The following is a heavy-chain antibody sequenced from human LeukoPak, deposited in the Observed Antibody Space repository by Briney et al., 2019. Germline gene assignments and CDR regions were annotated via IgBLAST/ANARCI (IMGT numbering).Heavy chain of an antibody. D-gene: IGHD6-19*01. CDR2: INPNTGNP. V-gene: IGHV7-4-1*02. CDR1: GYTFTRYA. CDR3: AIDQPVAGVSNFDS. J-gene: IGHJ4*02. Sequence: GASVKVSCKASGYTFTRYAMNWLRQAPGQGLEWVGWINPNTGNPTYAQAFTGRFVFSLDTSVSTAYLQISSLNTEDTAVYYCAIDQPVAGVSNFDSWGQGTLVTVSS.